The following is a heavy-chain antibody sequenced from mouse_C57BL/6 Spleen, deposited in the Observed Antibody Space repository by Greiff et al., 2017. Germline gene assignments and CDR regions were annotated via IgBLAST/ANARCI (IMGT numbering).Heavy chain of an antibody. CDR3: ARGPYGNSFDV. CDR2: IDPSDSYT. Sequence: VQLQQPGAELVKPGASVKLSCKASGYTFTSYWMQWVKQRPGQGLEWIGEIDPSDSYTNYNQKFKGKATLTVDTSSSTAYMQLSSLTSEDSAVYYCARGPYGNSFDVWGTGTTVTVSS. D-gene: IGHD2-1*01. V-gene: IGHV1-50*01. J-gene: IGHJ1*03. CDR1: GYTFTSYW.